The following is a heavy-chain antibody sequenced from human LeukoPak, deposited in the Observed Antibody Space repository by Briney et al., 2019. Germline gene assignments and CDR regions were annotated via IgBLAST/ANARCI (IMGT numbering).Heavy chain of an antibody. CDR1: GYTFTSYG. Sequence: ASVKVSCKASGYTFTSYGISWVRQAPGQGLEWMGWISAYNGNTNYAQKLQGRVTITRNTSISTAYMELSSLRSEDTAVYYCARVTVGYYDFWSGYYDYYYYMDVWGKGTTVTVSS. D-gene: IGHD3-3*01. CDR3: ARVTVGYYDFWSGYYDYYYYMDV. CDR2: ISAYNGNT. V-gene: IGHV1-18*01. J-gene: IGHJ6*03.